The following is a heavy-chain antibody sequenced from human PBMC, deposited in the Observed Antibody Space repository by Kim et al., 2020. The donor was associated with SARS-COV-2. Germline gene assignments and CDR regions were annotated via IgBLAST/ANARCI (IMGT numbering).Heavy chain of an antibody. CDR3: AREEDSSGWYVQRGDY. CDR2: INHSGST. V-gene: IGHV4-34*01. Sequence: SETLSLTCAVYGGSFSGYYWSWIRQPPGKGLEWIGEINHSGSTNYNPSLKSRVTISVDTSKNQFSLKLSSVTAADTAVYYCAREEDSSGWYVQRGDYWGQGTLVTVSS. CDR1: GGSFSGYY. D-gene: IGHD6-19*01. J-gene: IGHJ4*02.